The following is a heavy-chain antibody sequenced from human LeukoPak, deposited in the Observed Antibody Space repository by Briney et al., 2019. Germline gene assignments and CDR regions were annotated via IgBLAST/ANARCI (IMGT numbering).Heavy chain of an antibody. J-gene: IGHJ6*03. Sequence: GGSLRLSCATSGFTFSDYYMTWIRQAQGRGLEWLSYISRSGSTIYYADSVKGRFTISRDNAKNSLYLQMDSLRADDTAVYYCARASDYYDSSGTSYYYYYMDVWGNGTTVTVSS. CDR3: ARASDYYDSSGTSYYYYYMDV. CDR2: ISRSGSTI. D-gene: IGHD3-22*01. V-gene: IGHV3-11*01. CDR1: GFTFSDYY.